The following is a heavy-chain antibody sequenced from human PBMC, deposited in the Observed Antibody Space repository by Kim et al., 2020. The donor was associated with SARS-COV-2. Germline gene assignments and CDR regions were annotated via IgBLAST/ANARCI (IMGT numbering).Heavy chain of an antibody. CDR2: IYSGGST. D-gene: IGHD5-12*01. CDR3: AREGSHGGYDLGFDY. Sequence: GGSLRLSCAASGFTVSSNHMSWVRQAPRKGLEWVSVIYSGGSTYYADSVKGRFTISRDNSKNTLYLQMNSLRAEDTAVYYCAREGSHGGYDLGFDYWGQGTLVTVSS. J-gene: IGHJ4*02. V-gene: IGHV3-53*01. CDR1: GFTVSSNH.